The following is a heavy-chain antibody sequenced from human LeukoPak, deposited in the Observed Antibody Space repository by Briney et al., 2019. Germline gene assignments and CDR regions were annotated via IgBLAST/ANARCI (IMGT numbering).Heavy chain of an antibody. CDR3: ARHPRYFDALSRRDYYYYMDV. V-gene: IGHV5-51*01. D-gene: IGHD3-9*01. Sequence: GESLKISCKGSGYSFTSYWIGWVRQMPGKGLEWMGIIYPGDSDTRYSPSFQGQVTISADKSISTAYLQRSSLKASDTAMYYCARHPRYFDALSRRDYYYYMDVWGKGTTVTVSS. J-gene: IGHJ6*03. CDR2: IYPGDSDT. CDR1: GYSFTSYW.